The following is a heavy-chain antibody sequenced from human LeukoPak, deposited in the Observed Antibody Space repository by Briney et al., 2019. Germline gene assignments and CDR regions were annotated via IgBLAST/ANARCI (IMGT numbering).Heavy chain of an antibody. CDR1: GYTFTSYY. D-gene: IGHD3-22*01. J-gene: IGHJ4*02. CDR2: INPSGGST. Sequence: ASVKVSCKASGYTFTSYYMHWVRQAPGQGLEWMGIINPSGGSTSYAQKFQGRVTMTRDMSTSTVYMELSSLRSEDTAVYYCAREDSSAYYPDYWGQGTLVTVSS. CDR3: AREDSSAYYPDY. V-gene: IGHV1-46*01.